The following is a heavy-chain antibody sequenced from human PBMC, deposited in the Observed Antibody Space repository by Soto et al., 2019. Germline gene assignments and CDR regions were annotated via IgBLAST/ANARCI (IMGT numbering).Heavy chain of an antibody. D-gene: IGHD5-18*01. CDR2: ISSSSSYI. J-gene: IGHJ6*02. CDR1: GFTFSSYS. V-gene: IGHV3-21*01. CDR3: ARDEALASYGSDSDYYYYYGMDV. Sequence: PGGSLRLSCAASGFTFSSYSMNWVRQAPGKGLEWVSSISSSSSYIYYADSVKGRFTISRDNAKNSLYLQMNSLRAEDTAVYYCARDEALASYGSDSDYYYYYGMDVWGQGNPGHRLL.